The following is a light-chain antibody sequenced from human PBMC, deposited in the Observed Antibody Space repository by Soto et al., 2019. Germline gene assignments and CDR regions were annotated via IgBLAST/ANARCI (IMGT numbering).Light chain of an antibody. CDR2: EVS. J-gene: IGLJ1*01. Sequence: QSVLTQPASVSGSPGQSITISCTGTSSDIGGYNSVSWYQQHPGKAPKLMIYEVSNRPSGISNRFSGSKSGNTASLTISGLQAEDEADYYCSSYMSSVAHVLGTGTKGTVL. V-gene: IGLV2-14*01. CDR1: SSDIGGYNS. CDR3: SSYMSSVAHV.